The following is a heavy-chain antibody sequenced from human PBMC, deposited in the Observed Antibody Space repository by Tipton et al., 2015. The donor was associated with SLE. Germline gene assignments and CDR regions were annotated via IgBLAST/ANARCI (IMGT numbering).Heavy chain of an antibody. CDR1: GFTFSSYA. D-gene: IGHD2-15*01. J-gene: IGHJ6*02. CDR3: AKDLTDPTPGMDV. Sequence: SLRLSCAASGFTFSSYAMHWVRQAPGKGLEYVSAISSNGGSTYYADSVKGRFTISRDNSKNTLYLQMNSLRAEDTAVYYCAKDLTDPTPGMDVWGQGTTVTVSS. CDR2: ISSNGGST. V-gene: IGHV3-64*04.